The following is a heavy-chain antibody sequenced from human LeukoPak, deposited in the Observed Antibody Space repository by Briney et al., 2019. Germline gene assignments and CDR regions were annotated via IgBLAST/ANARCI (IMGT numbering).Heavy chain of an antibody. Sequence: AETLSLTCAVYGGSFSGYYWSWIRQPPGKGLEWIGEINDSGSTNYNPSLKSRVTISVDVSKNQFSLKLSSVTAADTAVYYCARHKTGVTYPLDFWAQSTLVPVSS. D-gene: IGHD2-8*02. CDR2: INDSGST. V-gene: IGHV4-34*01. CDR1: GGSFSGYY. J-gene: IGHJ4*02. CDR3: ARHKTGVTYPLDF.